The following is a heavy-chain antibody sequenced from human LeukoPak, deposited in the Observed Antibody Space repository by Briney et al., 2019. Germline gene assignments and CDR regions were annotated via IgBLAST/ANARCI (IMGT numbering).Heavy chain of an antibody. CDR1: GFTFSSYS. CDR3: ARAAFSSSWYFP. J-gene: IGHJ5*02. CDR2: ISSSSSYI. Sequence: GGSLRLSCAASGFTFSSYSMNWVRQAPGKGLEWVSSISSSSSYIYYADSVKGRFTISRDNAKNSLYLQMNSLRAEDTAVYYCARAAFSSSWYFPWGQGTLVTVSS. V-gene: IGHV3-21*01. D-gene: IGHD6-13*01.